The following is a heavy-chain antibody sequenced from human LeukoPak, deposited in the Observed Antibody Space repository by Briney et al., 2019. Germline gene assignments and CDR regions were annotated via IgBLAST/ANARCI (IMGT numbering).Heavy chain of an antibody. V-gene: IGHV1-69*13. Sequence: SVKVSCKASGYTFTSYYMHWVRQAPGQGLEWMGGIIPIFGTANYAQKFQGRVTITADESTSTAYMELSSLRSEDTAVYYCARDIVVVPAAMGEYYYYYYGMDVWGQGTTVTVSS. CDR1: GYTFTSYY. J-gene: IGHJ6*02. D-gene: IGHD2-2*01. CDR3: ARDIVVVPAAMGEYYYYYYGMDV. CDR2: IIPIFGTA.